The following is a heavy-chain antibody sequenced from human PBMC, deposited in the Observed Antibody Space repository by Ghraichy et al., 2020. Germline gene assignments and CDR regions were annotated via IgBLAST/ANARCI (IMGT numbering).Heavy chain of an antibody. Sequence: SQTLSLTCNVSGGSSNTPNFWSWVREPAGKGLEWIGEINHSVTTIYNASLKRRVTILVDRPKNQFSLKLNSLTAADTAIYYCARQCPSTRGHWYFALWGRGTLVTVPS. D-gene: IGHD3-10*01. CDR1: GGSSNTPNF. J-gene: IGHJ2*01. V-gene: IGHV4-4*02. CDR3: ARQCPSTRGHWYFAL. CDR2: INHSVTT.